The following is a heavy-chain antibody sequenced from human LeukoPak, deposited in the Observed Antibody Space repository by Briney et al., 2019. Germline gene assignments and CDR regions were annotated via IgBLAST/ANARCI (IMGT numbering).Heavy chain of an antibody. CDR1: GGSFSGYY. Sequence: SETLSLTCAVYGGSFSGYYWSWIRQPQGKGLEWIGEINHSGSTNYNPSLKSRVTISVDTSKNQFSLKLSSVTAADTAVYYCARATRWLQPTAFDYWGQGTLVTVSS. CDR2: INHSGST. J-gene: IGHJ4*02. V-gene: IGHV4-34*01. CDR3: ARATRWLQPTAFDY. D-gene: IGHD5-24*01.